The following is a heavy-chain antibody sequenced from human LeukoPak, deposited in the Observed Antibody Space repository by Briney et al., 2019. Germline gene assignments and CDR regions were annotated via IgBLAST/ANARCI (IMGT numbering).Heavy chain of an antibody. J-gene: IGHJ4*02. D-gene: IGHD5-24*01. CDR1: GGSIDAYY. Sequence: SETLSLTCSVSGGSIDAYYWSWIRQPPGKGLEWIGYIYYSGSTYYNPSLKSRVTISVDTSKNQFSLKLSSVTAADTAVYYCASRDGYNLGFGYWGQGTLVTVSS. V-gene: IGHV4-30-4*01. CDR3: ASRDGYNLGFGY. CDR2: IYYSGST.